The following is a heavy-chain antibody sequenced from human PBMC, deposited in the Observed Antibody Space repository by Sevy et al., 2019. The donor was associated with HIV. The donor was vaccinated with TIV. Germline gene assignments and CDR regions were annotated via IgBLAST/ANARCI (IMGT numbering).Heavy chain of an antibody. J-gene: IGHJ4*02. V-gene: IGHV5-51*01. Sequence: GESLKISCKGSGYSFTSYWIGWVRQMPGKGLEWMGIIYPGDSDTRYSPSFQGQVTISADKSIRTAYMQWSSLKASDTAMYYCARKHYYDSSGYYPNLDYWGQGTLVTVSS. CDR2: IYPGDSDT. CDR1: GYSFTSYW. D-gene: IGHD3-22*01. CDR3: ARKHYYDSSGYYPNLDY.